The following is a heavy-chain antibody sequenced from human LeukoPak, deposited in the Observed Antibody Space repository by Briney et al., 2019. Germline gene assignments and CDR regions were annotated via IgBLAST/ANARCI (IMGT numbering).Heavy chain of an antibody. D-gene: IGHD2-15*01. CDR2: IYHSGST. V-gene: IGHV4-38-2*02. CDR1: GYSISSGYY. J-gene: IGHJ4*02. Sequence: PSETLSLTCTVSGYSISSGYYWGWIRQPPGKGLEWIGSIYHSGSTYYNPSLKSRVTISVDTFKNQFSLKLSSVTAADTAVYYCARARGVVVAATRSGLTYYFDYWGQGTLVTVSS. CDR3: ARARGVVVAATRSGLTYYFDY.